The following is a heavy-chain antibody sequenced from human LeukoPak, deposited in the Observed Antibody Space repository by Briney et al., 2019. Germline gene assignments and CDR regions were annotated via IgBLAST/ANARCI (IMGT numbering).Heavy chain of an antibody. CDR3: ARQGTYSSAIGMGY. Sequence: ASVKVSCKASGYTFNNHYMYWVRQAPGQGLEWMGVINPSGGSTSYAQKFQGRVTMTRDTSTRTIYMEVNSLRSEDTAVYYCARQGTYSSAIGMGYWGQGTLVTVSS. CDR1: GYTFNNHY. J-gene: IGHJ4*02. V-gene: IGHV1-46*02. CDR2: INPSGGST. D-gene: IGHD6-19*01.